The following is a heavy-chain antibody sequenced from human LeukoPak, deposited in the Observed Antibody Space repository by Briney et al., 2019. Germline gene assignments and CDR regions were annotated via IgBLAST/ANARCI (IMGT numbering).Heavy chain of an antibody. CDR2: ITSSSNYI. V-gene: IGHV3-21*03. CDR3: SRDCWDYGSGSYCGIDY. Sequence: GGSLRLSCAASGFTFSSYNMNWVRQAPGKGLEWVSSITSSSNYIYYADSVKGRFTISRDNAKNSLYLQMNSLRAEDTTVYYCSRDCWDYGSGSYCGIDYWGQGTLVTVSS. D-gene: IGHD3-10*01. CDR1: GFTFSSYN. J-gene: IGHJ4*02.